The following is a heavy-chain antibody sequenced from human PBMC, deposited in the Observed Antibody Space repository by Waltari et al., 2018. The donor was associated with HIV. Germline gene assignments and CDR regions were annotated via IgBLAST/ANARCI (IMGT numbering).Heavy chain of an antibody. Sequence: QVQLVDSGGGVVQPGRSLRLSCAASGFTFNSYALHWVRQAPGKGLGWVAFISYDGRHIFYADSVRGRFTISRDNSKNTLYLQMNSLTPADTAVYYCARAYNWNIRSPGFCDFWGQGTLVTVSS. CDR1: GFTFNSYA. CDR2: ISYDGRHI. CDR3: ARAYNWNIRSPGFCDF. V-gene: IGHV3-30*04. J-gene: IGHJ4*02. D-gene: IGHD1-20*01.